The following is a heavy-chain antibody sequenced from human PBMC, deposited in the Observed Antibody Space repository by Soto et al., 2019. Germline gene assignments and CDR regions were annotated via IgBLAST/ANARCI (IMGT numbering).Heavy chain of an antibody. Sequence: EVQLLESAGGLVQPGGSLRVSCAASGFTFRNFVMSWVRQAPGKGLEWVSAIRGSGGETFYADSVKGRFTISRDNSKNTLYLQMNSLRDEDTALYFCAQDRGWGVVSPSHDYWGQGTLVTVSS. V-gene: IGHV3-23*01. D-gene: IGHD2-21*01. CDR2: IRGSGGET. CDR3: AQDRGWGVVSPSHDY. J-gene: IGHJ4*02. CDR1: GFTFRNFV.